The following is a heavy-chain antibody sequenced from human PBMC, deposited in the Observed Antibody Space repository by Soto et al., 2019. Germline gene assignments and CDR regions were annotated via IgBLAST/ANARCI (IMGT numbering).Heavy chain of an antibody. Sequence: QVQLVQSGAEVKKPGASVKVSCKASGYTFTGYYMHWVRQAPGQGLEWMGWINPNSGGTNYAQKFQGRVTMTRDTSISTSDMELSRLISDDKAVYYCARERAKELGTMFRGVDLDYWGQGTLVTVSS. CDR3: ARERAKELGTMFRGVDLDY. V-gene: IGHV1-2*02. D-gene: IGHD3-10*01. J-gene: IGHJ4*02. CDR1: GYTFTGYY. CDR2: INPNSGGT.